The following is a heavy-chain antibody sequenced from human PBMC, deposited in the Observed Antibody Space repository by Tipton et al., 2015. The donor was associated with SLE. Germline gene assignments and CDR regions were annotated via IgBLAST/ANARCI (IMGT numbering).Heavy chain of an antibody. CDR3: ARDLGHGGDSDY. J-gene: IGHJ4*02. CDR1: GDSISNYY. D-gene: IGHD3/OR15-3a*01. CDR2: LSHSGDT. Sequence: TLSLTCIVSGDSISNYYWGWIRQPPGKGLEWIGSLSHSGDTAYNPSLRSRVTISADMSDNHFSLRLTSVTAADTAVYYCARDLGHGGDSDYWGQGRLVTVSS. V-gene: IGHV4-38-2*02.